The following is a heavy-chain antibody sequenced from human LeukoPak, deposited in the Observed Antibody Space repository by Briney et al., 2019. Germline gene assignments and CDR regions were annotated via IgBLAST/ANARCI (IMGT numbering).Heavy chain of an antibody. J-gene: IGHJ4*02. D-gene: IGHD3-3*01. CDR1: GFTFSSYW. CDR2: INEDGSEK. CDR3: ARDQAAIFGVVIIPADFDY. Sequence: GGSLRLSCVASGFTFSSYWMSWVRQAPGKGLEWVANINEDGSEKYFVDSVKGRFTISRDNAKNSLYLQMNSLRAEDTAVYYCARDQAAIFGVVIIPADFDYWGQGTLVTVSS. V-gene: IGHV3-7*03.